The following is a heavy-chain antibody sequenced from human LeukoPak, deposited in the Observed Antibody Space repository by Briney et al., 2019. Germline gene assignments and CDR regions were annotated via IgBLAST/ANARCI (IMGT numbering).Heavy chain of an antibody. CDR3: ARTVVPAAMLDY. V-gene: IGHV3-21*04. D-gene: IGHD2-2*01. Sequence: PGGSLRLSCAASGFTFSSYSMNWVRQAPGKGLEWVSSISSSSSYIYYADSVKGRFTISRDNAKNSLYLQMNSLRAEDTAVYYCARTVVPAAMLDYWGQGTLVTVSS. J-gene: IGHJ4*02. CDR2: ISSSSSYI. CDR1: GFTFSSYS.